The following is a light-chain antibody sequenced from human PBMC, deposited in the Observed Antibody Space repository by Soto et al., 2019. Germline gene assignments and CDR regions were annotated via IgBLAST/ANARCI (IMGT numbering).Light chain of an antibody. Sequence: QSVLTQPPSVSAAPGQKVTISYSGSSSNIGNNYVSWYQQLPGTAPKLLIYDNNKLPSGIPDRFSGSKSGTSATLGITGLQTGDEADYYCGTWDSSLSANWVFGGATKLTVL. CDR2: DNN. V-gene: IGLV1-51*01. CDR3: GTWDSSLSANWV. CDR1: SSNIGNNY. J-gene: IGLJ3*02.